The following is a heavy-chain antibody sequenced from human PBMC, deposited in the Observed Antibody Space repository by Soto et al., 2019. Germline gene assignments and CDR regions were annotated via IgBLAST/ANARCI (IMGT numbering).Heavy chain of an antibody. CDR2: ISGYNGKT. Sequence: QVQLEQSGAEVKKPGASVRVSCEVSGYSITTYGTSWVRQAPGQGLEWMGWISGYNGKTRYAQKCQGRLTMTRGASTSTAYMELKGLRFDGTAIYFCARDRVGRATVVPDDAFDIWGQGTMVTVSS. D-gene: IGHD2-15*01. CDR3: ARDRVGRATVVPDDAFDI. J-gene: IGHJ3*02. CDR1: GYSITTYG. V-gene: IGHV1-18*01.